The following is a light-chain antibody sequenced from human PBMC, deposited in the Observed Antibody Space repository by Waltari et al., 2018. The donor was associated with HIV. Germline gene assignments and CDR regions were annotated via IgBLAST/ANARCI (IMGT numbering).Light chain of an antibody. Sequence: HSVLTQPPSVSGAPGQKVTISCTGSRYNIGASYDVHWYQQVPGTAPRLLIHGNNYRPSGVPDRFSASRSGTSASLAITGLQADDEADYYCQSYDSNLSGLVFGGGTKLTVL. J-gene: IGLJ2*01. CDR3: QSYDSNLSGLV. CDR1: RYNIGASYD. CDR2: GNN. V-gene: IGLV1-40*01.